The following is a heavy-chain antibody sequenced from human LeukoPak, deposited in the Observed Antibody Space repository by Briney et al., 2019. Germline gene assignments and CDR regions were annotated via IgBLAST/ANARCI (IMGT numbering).Heavy chain of an antibody. CDR1: GFTFSSYS. Sequence: PGGSLRLSCAASGFTFSSYSMNWVRQAPGKGLEWVSSISSSSSYVYYADSVKGRFTISRDNAKNSLYLQMNSLRAEDTAVYYCARAPYKGSGSYYPYYFDYWGQGTLVTVSS. CDR2: ISSSSSYV. J-gene: IGHJ4*02. D-gene: IGHD3-10*01. CDR3: ARAPYKGSGSYYPYYFDY. V-gene: IGHV3-21*01.